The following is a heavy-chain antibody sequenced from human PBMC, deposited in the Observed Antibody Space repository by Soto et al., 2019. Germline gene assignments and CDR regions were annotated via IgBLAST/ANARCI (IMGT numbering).Heavy chain of an antibody. Sequence: ESGGGVVQPGRSLRLSCAASGFTFSSYGMHWVRQAPGKGLEWVAVIWYDGSNKYYADSVKGRFTISRDNSKNTLYLQMNSLRAEDTAVYYCARDPGPSGYSPDYWGQGTLVTVSS. CDR3: ARDPGPSGYSPDY. V-gene: IGHV3-33*01. CDR1: GFTFSSYG. CDR2: IWYDGSNK. D-gene: IGHD5-18*01. J-gene: IGHJ4*02.